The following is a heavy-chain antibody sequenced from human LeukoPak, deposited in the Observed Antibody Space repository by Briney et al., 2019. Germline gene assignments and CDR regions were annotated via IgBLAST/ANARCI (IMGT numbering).Heavy chain of an antibody. CDR1: GGSFSGYY. V-gene: IGHV4-34*01. Sequence: PSETLSLTCAVYGGSFSGYYWSWIRQPPGKGLEWIGEINHSESTNYHPSLKTRVTISVDTSKNQFSLKLSSVTAADTAVYYCARRHNVGFDYWGQGTLVTVSS. D-gene: IGHD1-14*01. J-gene: IGHJ4*02. CDR2: INHSEST. CDR3: ARRHNVGFDY.